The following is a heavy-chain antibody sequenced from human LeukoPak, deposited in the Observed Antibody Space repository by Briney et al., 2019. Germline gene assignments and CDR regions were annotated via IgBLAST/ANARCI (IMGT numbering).Heavy chain of an antibody. D-gene: IGHD3-10*01. J-gene: IGHJ4*02. Sequence: ASVKVSCKASGYTFTSYDINWVRQATGQGLEWMGWMNPNSGNTGYAQKFQGRVTITADESTSTAYMELSSLRSEDTAVYYCARSALRFGELSPPFDYWGQGTLVTVSS. CDR3: ARSALRFGELSPPFDY. CDR1: GYTFTSYD. V-gene: IGHV1-8*01. CDR2: MNPNSGNT.